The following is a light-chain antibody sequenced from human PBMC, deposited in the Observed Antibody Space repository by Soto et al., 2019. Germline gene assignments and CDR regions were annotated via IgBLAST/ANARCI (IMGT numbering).Light chain of an antibody. V-gene: IGKV3-20*01. J-gene: IGKJ1*01. CDR2: AAS. CDR3: QQCGSSPWT. CDR1: QSVSNK. Sequence: EKVMTQSPATLSVSPGERATLSCRASQSVSNKLAWYQQKPGQAPRLLIYAASSRATGIPDRFSGGGSGTDFTLTISRLEPEDFAVYYCQQCGSSPWTFGQGTKVDIK.